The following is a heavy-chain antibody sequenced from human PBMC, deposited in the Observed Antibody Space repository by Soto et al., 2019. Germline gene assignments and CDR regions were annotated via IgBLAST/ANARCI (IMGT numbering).Heavy chain of an antibody. D-gene: IGHD6-13*01. CDR3: ARSKSGVLIAAAGLDAFDI. Sequence: PSETLSLTCTVSGGSISSYHWSWIRQPPGKGLEWIGYIYYSGSTNYNPSLKSRVTISVDTSKNQFSLKLSSVTAADTAVYYCARSKSGVLIAAAGLDAFDIWGQGTMVTVSS. V-gene: IGHV4-59*01. CDR2: IYYSGST. J-gene: IGHJ3*02. CDR1: GGSISSYH.